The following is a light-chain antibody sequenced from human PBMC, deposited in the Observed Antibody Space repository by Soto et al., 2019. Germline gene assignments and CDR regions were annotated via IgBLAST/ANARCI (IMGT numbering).Light chain of an antibody. CDR3: CSYAGSALV. V-gene: IGLV2-23*01. Sequence: QSALTQPASVSGSPGQSITISCTGTSSDVGSYNLVSWYQQHPGKAPKLMIYEGSKRPSGVSNRFSGSKSGNTASLTISGLRAEDEADYYCCSYAGSALVFGGGTKLTVL. CDR1: SSDVGSYNL. J-gene: IGLJ2*01. CDR2: EGS.